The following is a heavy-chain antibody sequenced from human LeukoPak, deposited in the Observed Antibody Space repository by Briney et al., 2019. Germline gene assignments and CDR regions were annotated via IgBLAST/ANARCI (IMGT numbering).Heavy chain of an antibody. V-gene: IGHV4-39*01. CDR1: CGSISSNDYF. Sequence: PSETLSLICTVSCGSISSNDYFCGWLRRPPGKGLESIGNIYDSGRTYYNPSLESRVAISVDTSKNEFSLKMRSVTAADTAVYYCAISMTADPAGLDYWGQGTLVTVSS. CDR3: AISMTADPAGLDY. CDR2: IYDSGRT. J-gene: IGHJ4*02.